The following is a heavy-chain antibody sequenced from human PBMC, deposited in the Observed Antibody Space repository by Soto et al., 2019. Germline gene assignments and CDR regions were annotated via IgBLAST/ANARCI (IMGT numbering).Heavy chain of an antibody. J-gene: IGHJ4*02. Sequence: EVQLVESGGGLVQPGGSLRLSCAASRFTFSSYWMHWVRQAPRKGLVWVSRINSDGSSTSYADSVKGRFTISRDNAKNTLYLQMNSLTDEDTAVYYCARAEYSNSWYVYWGQGTLVTVSS. CDR1: RFTFSSYW. D-gene: IGHD6-13*01. CDR2: INSDGSST. CDR3: ARAEYSNSWYVY. V-gene: IGHV3-74*01.